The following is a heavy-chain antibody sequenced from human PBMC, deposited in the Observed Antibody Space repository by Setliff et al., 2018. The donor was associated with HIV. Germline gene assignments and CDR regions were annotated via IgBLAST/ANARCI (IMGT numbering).Heavy chain of an antibody. J-gene: IGHJ3*02. V-gene: IGHV4-59*01. CDR1: GGSISSYY. CDR2: IYYSGST. CDR3: ARATFSSSWYPFDGFDI. Sequence: SLTCIVSGGSISSYYWSWIRQSPGKGLEWIGYIYYSGSTNYNPSLKSRVTILVDTSKNQFSLKLNSVTAADTAVYYCARATFSSSWYPFDGFDIWGQGTMVTVSS. D-gene: IGHD6-13*01.